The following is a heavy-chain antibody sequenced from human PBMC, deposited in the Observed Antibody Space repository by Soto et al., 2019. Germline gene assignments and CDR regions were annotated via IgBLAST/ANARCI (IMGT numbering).Heavy chain of an antibody. Sequence: PSETLSLTCAVSGGSFTSNNWWTWVRQPPGQGLEWIGEIYRTGSTNYNPSLKSRVTMSLYKSENQCSLKVPSLTAAATAVYYCASRDPGTSVDYWGQGTLVTVSS. CDR3: ASRDPGTSVDY. CDR2: IYRTGST. D-gene: IGHD1-26*01. CDR1: GGSFTSNNW. J-gene: IGHJ4*02. V-gene: IGHV4-4*02.